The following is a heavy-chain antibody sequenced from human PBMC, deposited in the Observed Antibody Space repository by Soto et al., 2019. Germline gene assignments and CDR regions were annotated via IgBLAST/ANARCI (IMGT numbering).Heavy chain of an antibody. CDR1: GFTFSTSA. CDR3: AAKSDNNGYP. Sequence: QMQLVQSGPEVKKPGTSVKVSCKASGFTFSTSAVQWVRQARGQRLEWIGWIVVGSGSTDYAQKFQERVTMTRDMSTSTAYMELSSLRSEDTAVYYCAAKSDNNGYPWGQGTLVTVSS. J-gene: IGHJ5*02. V-gene: IGHV1-58*01. D-gene: IGHD3-22*01. CDR2: IVVGSGST.